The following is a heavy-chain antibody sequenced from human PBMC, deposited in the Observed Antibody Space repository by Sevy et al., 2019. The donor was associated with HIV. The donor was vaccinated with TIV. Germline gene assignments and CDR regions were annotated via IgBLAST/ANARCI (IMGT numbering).Heavy chain of an antibody. CDR3: ARGGSLFQH. V-gene: IGHV3-15*01. D-gene: IGHD3-16*01. J-gene: IGHJ1*01. Sequence: GGSLRLSCAASGFNFSNVWMSWIRQAPGKGLEGVGHVKSKTEGGTTDYAAPVRGRFAISRDDSKNTLYLEMTSLKTEDTAVYYCARGGSLFQHWGQGTLVTVSS. CDR1: GFNFSNVW. CDR2: VKSKTEGGTT.